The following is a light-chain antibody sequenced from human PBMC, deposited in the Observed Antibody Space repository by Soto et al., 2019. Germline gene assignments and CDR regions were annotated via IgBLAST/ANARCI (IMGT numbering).Light chain of an antibody. J-gene: IGKJ2*01. CDR2: GAS. V-gene: IGKV3-20*01. Sequence: IVLTQSLGTLSLSPGARATLSCRASQSVTRSYLAWYQQNPGQAPRLLIYGASSMATGIPDRFSGSGSGTDFTLTISRLEPEDFAVYYCEQYENSPYTVGQGTKLELK. CDR1: QSVTRSY. CDR3: EQYENSPYT.